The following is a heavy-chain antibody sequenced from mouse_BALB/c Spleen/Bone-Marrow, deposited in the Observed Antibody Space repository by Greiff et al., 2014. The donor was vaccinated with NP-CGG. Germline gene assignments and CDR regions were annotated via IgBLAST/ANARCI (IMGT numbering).Heavy chain of an antibody. CDR2: IYPDNGET. D-gene: IGHD1-1*01. CDR3: ARWGNYYGLPFAY. Sequence: EVQLQQSGPDLVKPGASVKISCKASGYTFTDYNMHWVKQSHIKSLEWIGYIYPDNGETDYNQKFKNKATLTVDNSSSTAYMELRSLTSEDSAVYYCARWGNYYGLPFAYWGQGTLVTVSA. J-gene: IGHJ3*01. V-gene: IGHV1S29*02. CDR1: GYTFTDYN.